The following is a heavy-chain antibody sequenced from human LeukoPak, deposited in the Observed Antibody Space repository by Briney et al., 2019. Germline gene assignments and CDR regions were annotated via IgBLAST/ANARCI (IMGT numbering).Heavy chain of an antibody. D-gene: IGHD5/OR15-5a*01. CDR1: GGSISSGGYY. V-gene: IGHV4-31*03. Sequence: SETLSLTCTVSGGSISSGGYYWSWIPQHPGKGVEWMGYIYYSGSTYYNPSLKSRVTISVDTSKNQFSLKLSSVTAADTAVYYCAREAIYASLRYGMDVWGQGTTATVSS. CDR2: IYYSGST. CDR3: AREAIYASLRYGMDV. J-gene: IGHJ6*02.